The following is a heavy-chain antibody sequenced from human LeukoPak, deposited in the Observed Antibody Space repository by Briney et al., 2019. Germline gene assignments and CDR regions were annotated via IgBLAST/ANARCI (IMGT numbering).Heavy chain of an antibody. CDR3: ARVGDYSPRGWFDP. CDR2: INPSGGST. J-gene: IGHJ5*02. CDR1: GYTFTSYG. Sequence: GASVKVSCKASGYTFTSYGISWVRQAPGQGLEWMGIINPSGGSTTYAQKFQGRVTMTRDMSTRTLYMELSSLRSEDTAFYYCARVGDYSPRGWFDPWGQGTLVTVSS. D-gene: IGHD4-11*01. V-gene: IGHV1-46*01.